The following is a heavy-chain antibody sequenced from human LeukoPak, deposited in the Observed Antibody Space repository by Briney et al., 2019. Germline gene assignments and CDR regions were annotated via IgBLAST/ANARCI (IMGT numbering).Heavy chain of an antibody. J-gene: IGHJ3*02. D-gene: IGHD2-15*01. CDR3: ARELNYCSGGSCYADAFDI. Sequence: SETLSLTCAVYGGSFSGYYWSWIRQPPGKGLEWIGEINHSGSTNYNPSLKSRVTISVDTSKNQFSLKLSSVTAADTAVYYCARELNYCSGGSCYADAFDIWGQGTMVTVSS. V-gene: IGHV4-34*01. CDR1: GGSFSGYY. CDR2: INHSGST.